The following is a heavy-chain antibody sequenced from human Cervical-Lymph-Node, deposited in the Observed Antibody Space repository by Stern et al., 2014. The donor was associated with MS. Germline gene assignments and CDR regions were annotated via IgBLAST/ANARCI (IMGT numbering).Heavy chain of an antibody. J-gene: IGHJ6*02. CDR2: LNAGGSDN. CDR1: GFNFTNYW. V-gene: IGHV5-51*01. CDR3: ARRRYCTGVNCFYYYYGLDV. Sequence: EVHLVESGAEVKKPGESLKISCKGSGFNFTNYWIGWVRQMPGKGLEWMGILNAGGSDNRYSPSFQGQVIISVDKSISTAYLQWTSLKASDTAMYYCARRRYCTGVNCFYYYYGLDVWGQGTTVTVS. D-gene: IGHD2-15*01.